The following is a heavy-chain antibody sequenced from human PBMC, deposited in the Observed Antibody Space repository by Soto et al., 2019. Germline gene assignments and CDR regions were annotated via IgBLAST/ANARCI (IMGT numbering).Heavy chain of an antibody. Sequence: PSETLSLTCTVSGGSISSGGYYWSWIRQHPGKGLEWIGYIYYSESTNYNPSLKSRVTISVDTSKNQFSLKLSSVTAADTAVYYCARSMTTVVTLDYWGQGTLVTVSS. CDR1: GGSISSGGYY. J-gene: IGHJ4*02. D-gene: IGHD4-17*01. CDR2: IYYSEST. CDR3: ARSMTTVVTLDY. V-gene: IGHV4-61*08.